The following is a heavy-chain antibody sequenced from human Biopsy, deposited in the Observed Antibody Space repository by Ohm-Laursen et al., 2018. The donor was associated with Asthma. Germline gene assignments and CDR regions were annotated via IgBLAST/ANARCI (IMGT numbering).Heavy chain of an antibody. J-gene: IGHJ6*02. Sequence: SQTLSLTCAVYGGSFSGYYWCWIRQPPGKGLEWIGEINHSGSTNYNPSLKSRVTISVDTSKNQFSLKLSSVTAADTAVYYCARVVGGYCSSTSCYGGYYYGMDVWGQGTTVTVSS. CDR1: GGSFSGYY. CDR3: ARVVGGYCSSTSCYGGYYYGMDV. V-gene: IGHV4-34*01. CDR2: INHSGST. D-gene: IGHD2-2*01.